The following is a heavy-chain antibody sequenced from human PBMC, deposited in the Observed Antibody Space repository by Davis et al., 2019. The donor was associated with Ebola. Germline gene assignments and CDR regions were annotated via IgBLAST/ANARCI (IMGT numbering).Heavy chain of an antibody. CDR1: GFTFSNAW. CDR3: ARDDNRRFYYYYYGMDV. D-gene: IGHD1-1*01. V-gene: IGHV3-33*08. J-gene: IGHJ6*04. CDR2: IWYDGSNK. Sequence: GESLKISCAASGFTFSNAWMSWVRQAPGKGLEWVAVIWYDGSNKYYADSVKGRFTISRDNSKNTLYLQMNSLRAEDTAVYYCARDDNRRFYYYYYGMDVWGKGTTVTVSS.